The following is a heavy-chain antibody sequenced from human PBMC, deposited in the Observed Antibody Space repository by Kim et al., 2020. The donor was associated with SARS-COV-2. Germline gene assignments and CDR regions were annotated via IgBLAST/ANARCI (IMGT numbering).Heavy chain of an antibody. CDR1: GFTFSSCA. J-gene: IGHJ6*02. CDR2: ISYDGSNK. V-gene: IGHV3-30-3*01. D-gene: IGHD3-10*01. CDR3: ARDPWSNLRGLTYSYYGMDV. Sequence: GGSLRLSCAASGFTFSSCAIHWVRQAPGKGLEWVAVISYDGSNKNYADSVKGRFTISRDNSKNTLYLQMNSLRAEDTAVYYCARDPWSNLRGLTYSYYGMDVWGQGTTLTVSS.